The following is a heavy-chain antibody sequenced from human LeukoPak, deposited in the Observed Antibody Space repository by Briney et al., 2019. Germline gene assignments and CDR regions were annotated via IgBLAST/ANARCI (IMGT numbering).Heavy chain of an antibody. V-gene: IGHV4-39*07. Sequence: SETLSLTCTVSGGSISTSNYYWGWIRQPPGKGLEWIGNIFYSGSTYYSPSLKSRVTISLDTSRNQFSLKLNSVTAADTAVYYCAGSWQLGFDYWGQGTLVTVSS. CDR3: AGSWQLGFDY. D-gene: IGHD6-13*01. J-gene: IGHJ4*02. CDR1: GGSISTSNYY. CDR2: IFYSGST.